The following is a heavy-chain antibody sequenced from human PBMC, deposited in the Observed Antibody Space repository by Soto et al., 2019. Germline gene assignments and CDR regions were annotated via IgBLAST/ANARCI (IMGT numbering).Heavy chain of an antibody. CDR2: IMPIFGRA. CDR3: ARDGPYYYDSSGYFSY. D-gene: IGHD3-22*01. CDR1: GSTFSNYA. Sequence: SVKVSCKASGSTFSNYAFSWVRQAPGQGLEWLGGIMPIFGRADYAQKFQGRVTITADESTSTAYMELSSLRSEDTAVYYCARDGPYYYDSSGYFSYWGQGTLVTVSS. J-gene: IGHJ4*02. V-gene: IGHV1-69*13.